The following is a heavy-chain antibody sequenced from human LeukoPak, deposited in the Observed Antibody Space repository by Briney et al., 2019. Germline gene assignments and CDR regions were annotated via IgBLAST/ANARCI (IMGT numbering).Heavy chain of an antibody. D-gene: IGHD3-9*01. CDR2: ISGSGGST. J-gene: IGHJ4*02. Sequence: GGSLRLSCAASGFTFSSYAMSWVRQAPGKGLEWVSAISGSGGSTYYADSVKGRFTISRDNSKNTLYLQMNSLRAEDTAVYYCATTLYYDILTGYGYWGQGTLVTVSS. V-gene: IGHV3-23*01. CDR3: ATTLYYDILTGYGY. CDR1: GFTFSSYA.